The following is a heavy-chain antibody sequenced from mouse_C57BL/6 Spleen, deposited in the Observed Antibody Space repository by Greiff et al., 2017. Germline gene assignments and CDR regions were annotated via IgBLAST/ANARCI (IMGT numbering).Heavy chain of an antibody. V-gene: IGHV1-63*01. CDR3: ARGYGSSYGYFDD. J-gene: IGHJ1*03. D-gene: IGHD1-1*01. Sequence: QVQLQQSGAELVRPGTSVKMSCKASGYTFTNYWIGWAKQRPGHGLEWIGDIYPGGGYTNYNEKFKGKATLTADKSSSTAYMQFSSLTSEDSAIYYCARGYGSSYGYFDDWGTGTTVTVSS. CDR2: IYPGGGYT. CDR1: GYTFTNYW.